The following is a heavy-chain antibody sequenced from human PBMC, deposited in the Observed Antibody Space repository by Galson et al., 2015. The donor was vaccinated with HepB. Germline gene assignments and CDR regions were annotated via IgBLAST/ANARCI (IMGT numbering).Heavy chain of an antibody. J-gene: IGHJ6*02. Sequence: PALVKPTQTLTLTCTFSGFSLSTSGVGVGWIRQPPGKALEWLALIYWNDDKRYSPSLKSRLTITKDTSKNQVVLTMTNMDPVDTATYYCAQGYSSGWYSSYYYYGMDVWGQGTTVTVSS. CDR2: IYWNDDK. V-gene: IGHV2-5*01. D-gene: IGHD6-19*01. CDR3: AQGYSSGWYSSYYYYGMDV. CDR1: GFSLSTSGVG.